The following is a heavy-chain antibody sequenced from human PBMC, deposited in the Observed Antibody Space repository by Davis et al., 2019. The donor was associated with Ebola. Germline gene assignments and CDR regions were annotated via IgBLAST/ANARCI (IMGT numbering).Heavy chain of an antibody. CDR1: GFTFNIFD. CDR2: VRSHGSDD. CDR3: ARDSDDYSFDY. Sequence: GGSLRLSFAASGFTFNIFDMHWVRQAPGRGLEWVAFVRSHGSDDHYADSVKGRFTISRDNSKNTLYLQKNSLRPEDTAVYYCARDSDDYSFDYWGQGTLVTVSS. J-gene: IGHJ4*02. V-gene: IGHV3-30*02. D-gene: IGHD4-11*01.